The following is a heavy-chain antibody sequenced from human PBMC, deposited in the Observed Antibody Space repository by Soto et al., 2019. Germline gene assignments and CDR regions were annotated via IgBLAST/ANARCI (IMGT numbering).Heavy chain of an antibody. J-gene: IGHJ6*02. V-gene: IGHV4-59*01. CDR2: IYHSGSS. Sequence: SEPLSLTCTGSVGSISNYYWSWIRQPPGKGLEWIGYIYHSGSSNYNPSLKSRVTISAGTSKNQFSLKLSSVTAADTAVYYCARVIRTLAWDGVDVWGQGTTVTAP. CDR1: VGSISNYY. CDR3: ARVIRTLAWDGVDV. D-gene: IGHD3-10*01.